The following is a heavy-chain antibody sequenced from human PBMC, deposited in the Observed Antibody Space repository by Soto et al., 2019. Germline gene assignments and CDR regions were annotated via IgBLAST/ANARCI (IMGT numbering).Heavy chain of an antibody. V-gene: IGHV4-34*01. CDR2: INHMGST. D-gene: IGHD3-3*01. Sequence: SETLSLPGAVYAGSFTGYYWRWIRQPPGKALGWIGGINHMGSTTYNPCLKSRATISVDTSKNQFSLKMSSVTAPDTAAYKCARAGYYGVWSGEYYDFDYWGQGTLVTVSS. CDR1: AGSFTGYY. CDR3: ARAGYYGVWSGEYYDFDY. J-gene: IGHJ4*02.